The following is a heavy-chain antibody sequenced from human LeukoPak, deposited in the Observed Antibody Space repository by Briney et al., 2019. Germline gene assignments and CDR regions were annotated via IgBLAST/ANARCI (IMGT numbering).Heavy chain of an antibody. D-gene: IGHD3-9*01. V-gene: IGHV1-2*02. CDR1: GYTFTDHY. J-gene: IGHJ6*02. CDR2: LNPNSGGT. CDR3: ARDPRYPQHYYYGMDV. Sequence: EASVKVSCKASGYTFTDHYMHWVRQAPGQGLEWMGWLNPNSGGTKYVQRFQGRVTMTRDTFISTAYMELSGLGSDDTAVYYCARDPRYPQHYYYGMDVWGQGTTVTVSS.